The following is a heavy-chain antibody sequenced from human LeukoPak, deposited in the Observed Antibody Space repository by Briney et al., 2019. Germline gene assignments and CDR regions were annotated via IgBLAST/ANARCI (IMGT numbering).Heavy chain of an antibody. Sequence: SETLSLTCTVSGASISSYYWSWLRQPPGKGLEYIGYTHYSGSTNYDPSLKSRVTISLDTSGNQLSLKLSSVTAADTAVYYCASGYCGGACQLGGVDMWGQGTMVTVSS. J-gene: IGHJ3*02. CDR1: GASISSYY. D-gene: IGHD2-21*02. CDR3: ASGYCGGACQLGGVDM. V-gene: IGHV4-59*01. CDR2: THYSGST.